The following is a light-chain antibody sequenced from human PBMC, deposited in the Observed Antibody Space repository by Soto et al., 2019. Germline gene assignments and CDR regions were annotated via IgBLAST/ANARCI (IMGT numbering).Light chain of an antibody. V-gene: IGLV2-8*01. CDR1: STDVGADNY. CDR3: SSYAGSNNVYVV. CDR2: ENS. Sequence: QSALTQPPSASGSPGQSVTISCTGTSTDVGADNYVSWYQQHPGTAPKLLIYENSKRPSGVPDRFSGSKSGNTASLTVSGLQAEDEADYYCSSYAGSNNVYVVFGGGTKLTVL. J-gene: IGLJ2*01.